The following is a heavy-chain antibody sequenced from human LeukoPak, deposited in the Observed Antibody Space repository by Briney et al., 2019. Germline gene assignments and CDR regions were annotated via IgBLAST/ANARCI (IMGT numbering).Heavy chain of an antibody. J-gene: IGHJ4*02. CDR3: AKSLWELQSGLDS. CDR2: ISGSGGST. CDR1: GFPLGTYA. Sequence: PGGSLRLSCAASGFPLGTYAMSWVRQAPRKGLEWVSAISGSGGSTYYADSVKGRFTISRDNSKNTLYLQMNSLRAEDTAVYYCAKSLWELQSGLDSWGQGTLVTVSS. V-gene: IGHV3-23*01. D-gene: IGHD1-26*01.